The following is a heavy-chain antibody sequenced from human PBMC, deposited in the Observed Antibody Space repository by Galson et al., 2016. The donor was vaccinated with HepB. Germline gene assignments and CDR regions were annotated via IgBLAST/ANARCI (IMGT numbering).Heavy chain of an antibody. CDR3: ARSGNYPLRELYFVY. CDR1: GDSIGSGYW. V-gene: IGHV4-4*02. CDR2: IYHSGLT. J-gene: IGHJ4*02. D-gene: IGHD3-3*01. Sequence: SETLSLTCDVSGDSIGSGYWWSWVRQPPGKGLEWIGEIYHSGLTNYNPSFESRVSMLVDKSKNQLSLNLKSVTAADTALYYCARSGNYPLRELYFVYWGQGTLVAVSS.